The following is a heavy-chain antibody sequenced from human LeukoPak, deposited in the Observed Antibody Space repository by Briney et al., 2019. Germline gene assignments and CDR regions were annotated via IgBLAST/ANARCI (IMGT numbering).Heavy chain of an antibody. CDR2: VYTSGST. V-gene: IGHV4-4*09. Sequence: SETLSLTCTVSGGSIGSYYWSWIRQPPGKGLEWIGYVYTSGSTNYNPSFKSRVTISADTSKNQFSLRLTSVAAADTALYYCARSNWYEYFDNWGQGTLVTVSS. CDR1: GGSIGSYY. CDR3: ARSNWYEYFDN. J-gene: IGHJ4*02. D-gene: IGHD1-20*01.